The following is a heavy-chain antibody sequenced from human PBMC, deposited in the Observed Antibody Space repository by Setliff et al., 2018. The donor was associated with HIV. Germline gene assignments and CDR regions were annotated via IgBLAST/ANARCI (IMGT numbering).Heavy chain of an antibody. CDR1: GVSITSYS. D-gene: IGHD3-10*01. J-gene: IGHJ4*02. V-gene: IGHV4-30-2*01. CDR3: ARVGGYYYGSGSYYFDY. Sequence: SETLSLTCNVSGVSITSYSWSWIRQPPGKGLEWSGYIYHSGSTYYNPSLKSRVTISVDRSKNQFSLKLSSVTAADTAVYYCARVGGYYYGSGSYYFDYWGQGTLVTVSS. CDR2: IYHSGST.